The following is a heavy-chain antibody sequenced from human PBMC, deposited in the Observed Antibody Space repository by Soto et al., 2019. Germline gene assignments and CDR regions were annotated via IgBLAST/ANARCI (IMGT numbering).Heavy chain of an antibody. D-gene: IGHD2-2*02. CDR3: ATGGYCSSTSCYSGY. CDR1: GYSFTSYW. V-gene: IGHV5-10-1*01. CDR2: IDPSDSYT. J-gene: IGHJ4*02. Sequence: GESLKISCKGSGYSFTSYWISWVRQMPGKGLEWMGRIDPSDSYTNYSPSFQGHVTISADKSISTAYLQWSSLKASDTAMYYCATGGYCSSTSCYSGYWGQGTLVTVSS.